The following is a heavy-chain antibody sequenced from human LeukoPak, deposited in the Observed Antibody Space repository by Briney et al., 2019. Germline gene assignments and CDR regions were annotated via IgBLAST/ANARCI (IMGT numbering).Heavy chain of an antibody. CDR3: AKDSALAGTRIWFRY. CDR1: GFTFSSYA. Sequence: GGSLRLSCAASGFTFSSYAMSWVRQAPGKELEWVSAISGSGGSTYYADSVKGRFTISRDNSKNTLYLQMNSLRAEDTAVYYCAKDSALAGTRIWFRYWGQGTLVTVSS. J-gene: IGHJ4*02. D-gene: IGHD6-19*01. V-gene: IGHV3-23*01. CDR2: ISGSGGST.